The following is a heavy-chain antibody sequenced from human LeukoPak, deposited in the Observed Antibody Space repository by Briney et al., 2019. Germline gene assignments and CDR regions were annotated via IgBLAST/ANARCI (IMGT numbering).Heavy chain of an antibody. J-gene: IGHJ6*02. V-gene: IGHV3-48*01. CDR2: ISSSSSTI. CDR3: ARDRGGYCSSTSCYQDYYGMDV. CDR1: GFTFSSYS. Sequence: GGSLRLSCAASGFTFSSYSMTWVRQAPGKGLEWVSYISSSSSTIYYADSVKGRFTISRDNAKNSLYLQMNSLRAEDTAVYYCARDRGGYCSSTSCYQDYYGMDVWGQGTTVTVSS. D-gene: IGHD2-2*01.